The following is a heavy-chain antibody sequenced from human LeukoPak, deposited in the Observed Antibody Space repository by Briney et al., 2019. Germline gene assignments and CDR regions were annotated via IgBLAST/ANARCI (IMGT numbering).Heavy chain of an antibody. D-gene: IGHD3-10*01. CDR3: AKGNVLLWFGESEGLDAFDI. J-gene: IGHJ3*02. CDR2: ISGSGGST. Sequence: GGSLRLSCAASGFTFSSYAMSWVRQAPGKGLEWVSAISGSGGSTYYADSVKGRFTISRDNSKNTLYLQMNSLRAEDTAVYYCAKGNVLLWFGESEGLDAFDIWGQGTMVTVSS. V-gene: IGHV3-23*01. CDR1: GFTFSSYA.